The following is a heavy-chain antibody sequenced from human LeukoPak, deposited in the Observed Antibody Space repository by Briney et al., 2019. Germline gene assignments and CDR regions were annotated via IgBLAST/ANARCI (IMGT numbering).Heavy chain of an antibody. D-gene: IGHD5-18*01. Sequence: GSLRLSCAASEFSVGSNYMTWIRQPPGKGLEWIGYIYYSGSTNYDPSLKSRVTISVDTSKNQFSLKLSSVTAADTAVYYCARSTSWIPHIPIYWFDPWGQGTLVTVSS. CDR1: EFSVGSNY. V-gene: IGHV4-59*02. CDR2: IYYSGST. J-gene: IGHJ5*02. CDR3: ARSTSWIPHIPIYWFDP.